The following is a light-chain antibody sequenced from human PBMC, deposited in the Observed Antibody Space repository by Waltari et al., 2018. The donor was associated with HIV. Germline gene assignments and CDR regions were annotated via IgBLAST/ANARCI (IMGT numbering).Light chain of an antibody. Sequence: QSALTQPPSASGSPGHSVTISCPGTRSDVGAYNYVSWYQQHPGKAPKLIIYEVTTRPSGVSDRFSASNSGNTASLTVSGLQTDDEADYYCSSYAGSNTLIFGGGTNLIVL. CDR1: RSDVGAYNY. CDR3: SSYAGSNTLI. J-gene: IGLJ2*01. CDR2: EVT. V-gene: IGLV2-8*01.